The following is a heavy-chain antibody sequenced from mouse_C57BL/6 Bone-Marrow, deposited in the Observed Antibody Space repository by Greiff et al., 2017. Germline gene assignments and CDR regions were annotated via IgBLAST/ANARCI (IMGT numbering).Heavy chain of an antibody. D-gene: IGHD1-1*01. CDR3: AREPYYYGSSPWYFDV. CDR2: ISGGGGNT. J-gene: IGHJ1*03. Sequence: EVKLMESGGGLVKPGGSLKLSCAASGFTFSSYTMSWVRQTPEKRLEWVATISGGGGNTYYPDSVKGRFTISRDSAKNTLYLQMSSLWSEDTALYYCAREPYYYGSSPWYFDVWGTGTTVTVSS. V-gene: IGHV5-9*01. CDR1: GFTFSSYT.